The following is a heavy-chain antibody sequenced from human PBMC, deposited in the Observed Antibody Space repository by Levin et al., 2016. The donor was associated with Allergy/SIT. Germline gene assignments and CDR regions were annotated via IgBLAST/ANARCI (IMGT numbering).Heavy chain of an antibody. CDR3: ARGDIVVVPAAMYYYGMDV. D-gene: IGHD2-2*01. Sequence: WVRQAPGQGLEWMGGIIPIFGTANYAQKFQGRVTITADKSTSTAYMELSSLRSEDTAVYYCARGDIVVVPAAMYYYGMDVWGQGTTVTVSS. J-gene: IGHJ6*02. V-gene: IGHV1-69*06. CDR2: IIPIFGTA.